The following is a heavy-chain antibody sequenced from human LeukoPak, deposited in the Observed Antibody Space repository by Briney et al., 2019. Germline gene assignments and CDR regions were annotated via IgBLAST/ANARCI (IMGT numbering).Heavy chain of an antibody. V-gene: IGHV3-23*01. CDR1: GFTFSSYG. D-gene: IGHD2-21*01. J-gene: IGHJ5*02. CDR2: ISGSGGST. CDR3: AKSAEKVIAIRYNWFDP. Sequence: GGSLRLSCAASGFTFSSYGMSWVRQAPGKGLEWVSAISGSGGSTYYADSVKGRFTISRDNSKNTLYLQMNSLRAEDTAVYYCAKSAEKVIAIRYNWFDPWGQRTLVTVSS.